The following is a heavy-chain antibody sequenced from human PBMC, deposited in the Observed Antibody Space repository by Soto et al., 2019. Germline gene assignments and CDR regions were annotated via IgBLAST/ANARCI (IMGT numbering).Heavy chain of an antibody. J-gene: IGHJ6*02. CDR2: INPSGGST. CDR1: GYTFTSYY. Sequence: QVQLVQSGAEVKKPGASVKVSCKASGYTFTSYYMHWVRQAPGQGLEWMGIINPSGGSTSYAQKFQGRVTMTRDTSTSTVYMELSSLRSEDTAVYYCARWDYCSGGSCYAYGMDVWGQGTTVTVSS. V-gene: IGHV1-46*01. CDR3: ARWDYCSGGSCYAYGMDV. D-gene: IGHD2-15*01.